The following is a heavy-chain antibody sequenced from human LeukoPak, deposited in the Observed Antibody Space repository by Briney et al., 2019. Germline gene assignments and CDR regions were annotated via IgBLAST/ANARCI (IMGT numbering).Heavy chain of an antibody. CDR1: GGSTNSYY. CDR2: IYYSGST. J-gene: IGHJ6*04. CDR3: ARGVRFFHYGMDA. V-gene: IGHV4-59*01. D-gene: IGHD3-3*01. Sequence: PSETLSLTCIVSGGSTNSYYWSWIRQPPGKGLEWIGYIYYSGSTNYNPSLKSRVTISADTSKNQFSLKLSSVTAADPAVYYCARGVRFFHYGMDAWGTGTTVTVSS.